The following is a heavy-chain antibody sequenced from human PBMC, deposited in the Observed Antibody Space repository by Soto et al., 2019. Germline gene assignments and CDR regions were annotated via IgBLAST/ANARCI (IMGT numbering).Heavy chain of an antibody. CDR1: GFTFSNAW. D-gene: IGHD3-3*01. J-gene: IGHJ5*02. CDR2: IKSKTDGGTT. V-gene: IGHV3-15*01. Sequence: GGSLRLSCAASGFTFSNAWMSWVRQAPGKGLEWVGRIKSKTDGGTTDYAAPVKGRFTISRDDSKNTLYLQMNSLKTEDTAVYYCTTDLPFYYFWSGPPLVRPCGQGTLVTVSS. CDR3: TTDLPFYYFWSGPPLVRP.